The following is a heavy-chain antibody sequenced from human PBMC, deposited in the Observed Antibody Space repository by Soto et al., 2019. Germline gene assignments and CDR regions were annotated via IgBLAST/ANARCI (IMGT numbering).Heavy chain of an antibody. CDR1: GGFVRSGRYY. CDR3: ARHEGGAAAYCPLDY. V-gene: IGHV4-39*01. CDR2: IYYSGRT. J-gene: IGHJ4*02. Sequence: SETLCLTCTVSGGFVRSGRYYWGWIRQPPGKALEWFASIYYSGRTHNNPALNSRVPMSIDTYTNQFSLKMNSVTAADTAVDDCARHEGGAAAYCPLDYWGQGTLVT. D-gene: IGHD6-13*01.